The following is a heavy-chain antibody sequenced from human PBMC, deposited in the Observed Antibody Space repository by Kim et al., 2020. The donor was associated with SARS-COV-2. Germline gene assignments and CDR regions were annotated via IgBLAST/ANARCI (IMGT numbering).Heavy chain of an antibody. CDR3: ARNQRYSIGWYVAFYYYYMDV. CDR2: AYYSGNT. Sequence: SETLSLTCTVSGGSLSSSSYYWSWIRQPPGKGLEWIGTAYYSGNTYYNPSLKSRVTISVDTSKNQFSLKLGSVTAADTAVYYCARNQRYSIGWYVAFYYYYMDVWGKGTPVTGSS. J-gene: IGHJ6*03. V-gene: IGHV4-39*01. CDR1: GGSLSSSSYY. D-gene: IGHD6-19*01.